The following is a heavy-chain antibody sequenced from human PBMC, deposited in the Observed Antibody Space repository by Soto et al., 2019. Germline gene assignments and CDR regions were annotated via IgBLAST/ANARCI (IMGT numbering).Heavy chain of an antibody. V-gene: IGHV4-34*01. CDR3: ARGLRITMVRGVINNPRLYYYGMDV. Sequence: PSETLSLTCAVYGGSFSGYYWSWIPQPPGKGLEWIGEINHSGSTNYNPSLKSRVTISVDTSKNQFSLKLSSVTAADTAVYYCARGLRITMVRGVINNPRLYYYGMDVWGQGTTVTVS. J-gene: IGHJ6*02. D-gene: IGHD3-10*01. CDR1: GGSFSGYY. CDR2: INHSGST.